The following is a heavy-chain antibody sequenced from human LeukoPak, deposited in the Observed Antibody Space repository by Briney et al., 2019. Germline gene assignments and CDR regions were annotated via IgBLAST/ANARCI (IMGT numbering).Heavy chain of an antibody. D-gene: IGHD3-10*01. V-gene: IGHV1-2*02. J-gene: IGHJ4*02. CDR1: GFTFSGYY. CDR3: ARDPSGSGGYDY. CDR2: ISPNSGGT. Sequence: ASVNVSCKASGFTFSGYYMHWVRQAPGQGLEWMAWISPNSGGTNYVQKFQGRVTVTRDTSISTDYMEISGLTSDDTALYYCARDPSGSGGYDYWGQGTLVTVSS.